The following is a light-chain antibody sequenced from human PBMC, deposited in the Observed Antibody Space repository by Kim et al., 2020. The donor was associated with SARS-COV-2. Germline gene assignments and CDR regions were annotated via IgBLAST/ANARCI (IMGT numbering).Light chain of an antibody. J-gene: IGKJ4*01. V-gene: IGKV3-15*01. CDR3: HQHNDWPLT. CDR2: GIS. CDR1: QSVATH. Sequence: VSPGERATLSCSASQSVATHLAGYQQKPGQPPRLRISGISTRATGIPARFSGSGSGTEFTLTISSLQSEDFAVYYCHQHNDWPLTFGGGTKVEIK.